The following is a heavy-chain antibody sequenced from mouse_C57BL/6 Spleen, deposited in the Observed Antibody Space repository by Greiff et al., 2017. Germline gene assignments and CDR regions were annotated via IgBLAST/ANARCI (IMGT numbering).Heavy chain of an antibody. J-gene: IGHJ4*01. Sequence: QVQLKQSGAELARPGASVKMSCKASGYTFTSYTMHWVKQRPGQGLEWIGYINPSSGYTKYNQKFKDKATLTADKSSSTAYMQLSSLTSEDSAVYYCARDYDYDAMDYWGQGTSVTVSS. CDR3: ARDYDYDAMDY. CDR2: INPSSGYT. V-gene: IGHV1-4*01. D-gene: IGHD1-1*02. CDR1: GYTFTSYT.